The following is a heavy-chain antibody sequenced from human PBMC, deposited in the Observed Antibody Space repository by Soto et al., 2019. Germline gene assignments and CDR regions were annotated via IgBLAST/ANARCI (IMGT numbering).Heavy chain of an antibody. J-gene: IGHJ5*02. Sequence: SETLSLTCTVSGGSISSGNYYWSWIRQHPGKGLEWIGYIYYSGSTSYNPSLKSRVTISVGTSKNHFSLKLSSVTAADTAVYYCARVFSDSSSFFDPWGQGTLVTVS. D-gene: IGHD6-13*01. CDR1: GGSISSGNYY. V-gene: IGHV4-31*03. CDR2: IYYSGST. CDR3: ARVFSDSSSFFDP.